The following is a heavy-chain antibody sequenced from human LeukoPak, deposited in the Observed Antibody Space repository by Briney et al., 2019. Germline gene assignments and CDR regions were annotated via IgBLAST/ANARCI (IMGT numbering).Heavy chain of an antibody. V-gene: IGHV1-2*02. Sequence: SVKVSCNASGYTFTGYYKHWVRHPPGQGREWWGWINTNSGGTNYAQKFQGRVTMTRDTSINTAYMELSTLRSDDTAVYYCAIGVGATPMDYYYYYMDVWGKGTTVTVSS. CDR3: AIGVGATPMDYYYYYMDV. CDR2: INTNSGGT. D-gene: IGHD1-26*01. J-gene: IGHJ6*03. CDR1: GYTFTGYY.